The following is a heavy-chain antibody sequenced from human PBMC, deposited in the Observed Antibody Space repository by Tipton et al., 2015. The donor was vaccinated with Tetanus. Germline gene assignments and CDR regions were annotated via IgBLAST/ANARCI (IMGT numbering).Heavy chain of an antibody. CDR1: GFTFSSYA. CDR2: ISYDGSNK. Sequence: SLRLSCAASGFTFSSYAMHWVRQAPGKGLEWVAVISYDGSNKYYADSVKGRFTISRDNSKNTLYLQMNSLRAEDTAVYYCARWGFGDGYKLDYWGQVTLVTVSS. CDR3: ARWGFGDGYKLDY. J-gene: IGHJ4*02. D-gene: IGHD5-24*01. V-gene: IGHV3-30-3*01.